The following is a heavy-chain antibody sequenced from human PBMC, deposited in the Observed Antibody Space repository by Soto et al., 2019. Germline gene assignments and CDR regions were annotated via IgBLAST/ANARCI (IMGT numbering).Heavy chain of an antibody. Sequence: QVQLVQSGAEVKKPGASVKVSCKASGYTFTGYDINWVRQATGLGLEWMGWMNPNSGNTGYAQKFQGRVTMTRNTATSTAYMELSSLRAEATAVYYCAREKTSYGTDVWGQGATVTVSS. CDR1: GYTFTGYD. CDR2: MNPNSGNT. V-gene: IGHV1-8*01. J-gene: IGHJ6*02. CDR3: AREKTSYGTDV.